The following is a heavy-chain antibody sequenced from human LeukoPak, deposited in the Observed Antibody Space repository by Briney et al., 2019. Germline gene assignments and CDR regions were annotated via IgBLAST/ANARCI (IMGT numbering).Heavy chain of an antibody. Sequence: GASVKVSFKASGYTFTVYYMHWVRQAPGQGLEWMGWINPNSGGTNYAQKFQGRVTMTRDTSISTAYMELSRLRSDDTAVYYCARDAAGTSNWFDPWGQGTLVTVSS. CDR2: INPNSGGT. D-gene: IGHD6-13*01. J-gene: IGHJ5*02. CDR1: GYTFTVYY. V-gene: IGHV1-2*02. CDR3: ARDAAGTSNWFDP.